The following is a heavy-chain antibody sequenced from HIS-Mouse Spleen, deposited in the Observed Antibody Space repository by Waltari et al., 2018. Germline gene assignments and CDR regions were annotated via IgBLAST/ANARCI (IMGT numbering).Heavy chain of an antibody. V-gene: IGHV1-2*02. Sequence: QVQLVQSGAEVKKPGASVKVSCKASGSTFTGDSMHWVRQAPGQGLEWMGWIHPNIGGRNDAKKCEGRVTMTRDTPISTAYMELSRLRSDDTAVYYCARARGGGSYGSDYWGQGTLVTVSS. CDR3: ARARGGGSYGSDY. D-gene: IGHD1-26*01. J-gene: IGHJ4*02. CDR1: GSTFTGDS. CDR2: IHPNIGGR.